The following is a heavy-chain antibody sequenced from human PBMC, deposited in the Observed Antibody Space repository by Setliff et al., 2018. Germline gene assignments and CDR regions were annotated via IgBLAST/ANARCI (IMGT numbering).Heavy chain of an antibody. CDR1: GFTFSTSG. V-gene: IGHV3-30*02. CDR2: VRHDGSNE. Sequence: PGGSLRLSCAASGFTFSTSGMHWVRQAPGKGLDWVAYVRHDGSNENYADSLKGRFTISRDNSKNTLYLQMNSLRADDTAVYYCARLALTGYDSSGYYYALDYYYYMDVWGKGTTVTVSS. J-gene: IGHJ6*03. D-gene: IGHD3-22*01. CDR3: ARLALTGYDSSGYYYALDYYYYMDV.